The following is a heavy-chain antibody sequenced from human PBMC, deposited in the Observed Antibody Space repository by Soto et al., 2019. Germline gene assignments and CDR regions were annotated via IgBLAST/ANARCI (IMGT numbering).Heavy chain of an antibody. CDR3: ARKGVEQWLAYYYYGMDV. J-gene: IGHJ6*02. CDR1: GYSFTSYW. CDR2: IDPSDSYT. D-gene: IGHD6-19*01. Sequence: GESLKISFKGSGYSFTSYWISWVRQMPGKGLEWMGRIDPSDSYTNYSPSFQGHFTISADKSISTAYLQWSSLKASDTAMYYCARKGVEQWLAYYYYGMDVWGQGTTVTVSS. V-gene: IGHV5-10-1*01.